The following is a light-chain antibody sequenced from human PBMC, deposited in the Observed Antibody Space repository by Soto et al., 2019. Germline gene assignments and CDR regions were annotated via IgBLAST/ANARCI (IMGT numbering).Light chain of an antibody. J-gene: IGKJ1*01. CDR1: QSVSSN. Sequence: PGERATLSCRASQSVSSNHLAWYQQKPGQAPSLLIYGASTRATGIPARFSGSGSGTEFTLTITSLQPDDFGVYYCKQYKSSSKFGQGTKVDIK. V-gene: IGKV3-15*01. CDR3: KQYKSSSK. CDR2: GAS.